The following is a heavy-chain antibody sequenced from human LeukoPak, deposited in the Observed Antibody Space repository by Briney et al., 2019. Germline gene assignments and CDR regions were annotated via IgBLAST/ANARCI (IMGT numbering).Heavy chain of an antibody. CDR1: GFTFSTYT. V-gene: IGHV3-30-3*01. D-gene: IGHD1-26*01. Sequence: GGSLRLSCAASGFTFSTYTMHWVRQAPGKGLEWVAVVSYDGNNKYYADSVTGRFTISRDNSRNTLYLQMNSLRAEDTAVYYCAREPLVGNEAFDVWGQGTMVTVSS. J-gene: IGHJ3*01. CDR2: VSYDGNNK. CDR3: AREPLVGNEAFDV.